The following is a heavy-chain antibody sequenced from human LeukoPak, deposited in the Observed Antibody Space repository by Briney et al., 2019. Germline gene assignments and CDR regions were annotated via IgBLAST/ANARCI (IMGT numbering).Heavy chain of an antibody. Sequence: GGSLRLSCAASGLTFSSYAMSCVRQAPGKGLEWVSAIRGNGGSTDYVDSVRGRFIISRDNSRNTLYLQINSLRAEDTAVYYCAKSITAAGTYAFDIWGQGTVVTVSS. V-gene: IGHV3-23*01. CDR2: IRGNGGST. CDR3: AKSITAAGTYAFDI. J-gene: IGHJ3*02. D-gene: IGHD6-13*01. CDR1: GLTFSSYA.